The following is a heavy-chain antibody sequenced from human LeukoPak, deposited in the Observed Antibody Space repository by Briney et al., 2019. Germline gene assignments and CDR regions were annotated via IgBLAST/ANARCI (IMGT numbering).Heavy chain of an antibody. V-gene: IGHV3-11*06. J-gene: IGHJ4*02. CDR1: GFTFSDYY. CDR2: ISSSSSYT. D-gene: IGHD6-13*01. CDR3: ARSGSSWSYDY. Sequence: GGSLRLSCAASGFTFSDYYMSWIRQAPGKGLEWVSYISSSSSYTNYADSVKGRFTISRDNAKNSLYLQMNSLRAEDTAVYYCARSGSSWSYDYWGQGTLVTVSS.